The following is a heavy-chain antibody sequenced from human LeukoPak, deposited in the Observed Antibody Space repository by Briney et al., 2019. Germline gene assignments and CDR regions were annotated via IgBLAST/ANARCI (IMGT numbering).Heavy chain of an antibody. CDR2: ISAYNGNT. D-gene: IGHD1-26*01. V-gene: IGHV1-18*01. J-gene: IGHJ3*02. CDR1: GYTFTSYG. CDR3: ARDRPVSELPPAFDI. Sequence: PLASVKVSCKASGYTFTSYGISWVRQAPGQGLEWMGWISAYNGNTNYAQKLQGRVTMTTDTSTSTAYMELRSLRSDDTAVCYCARDRPVSELPPAFDIWGQGTMVTVSS.